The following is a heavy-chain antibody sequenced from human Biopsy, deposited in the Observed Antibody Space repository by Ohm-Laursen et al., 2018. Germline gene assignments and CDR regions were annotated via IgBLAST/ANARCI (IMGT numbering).Heavy chain of an antibody. CDR1: GASVKTSGYF. D-gene: IGHD3-9*01. J-gene: IGHJ2*01. Sequence: PSETLSLTCSVSGASVKTSGYFWAWLRQRPGKGLEWIGYISYNERTHYNPSLTSRLAISFDTSNNRISLQLRSVSVADTAVYYCVREPKTGTAEAWYFDLWGRGSPVTVPS. CDR2: ISYNERT. CDR3: VREPKTGTAEAWYFDL. V-gene: IGHV4-31*03.